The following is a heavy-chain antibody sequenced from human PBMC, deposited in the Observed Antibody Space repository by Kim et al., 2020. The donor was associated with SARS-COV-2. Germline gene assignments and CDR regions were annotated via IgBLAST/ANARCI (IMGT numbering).Heavy chain of an antibody. V-gene: IGHV1-2*06. Sequence: ASVKVSCEASGYSVIDFYLHWVRQAPGQGLEWMGRIDPHSGATNYAPRFQGRFTMTRDTSINTEFMELARLTSDDTAVYYCVRDGSWDHWGQGTLITVSS. CDR2: IDPHSGAT. CDR3: VRDGSWDH. D-gene: IGHD6-19*01. CDR1: GYSVIDFY. J-gene: IGHJ4*02.